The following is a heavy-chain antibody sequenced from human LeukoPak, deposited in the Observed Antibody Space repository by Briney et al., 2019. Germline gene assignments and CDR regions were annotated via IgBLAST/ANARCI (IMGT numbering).Heavy chain of an antibody. CDR1: GFSFSRYS. J-gene: IGHJ4*02. V-gene: IGHV3-48*01. D-gene: IGHD3-10*01. CDR2: ISSSSSNI. Sequence: PGGSLRLSCAASGFSFSRYSMNWVRQAPGKGLEWVSYISSSSSNIYYADSVKGRFTTSRDNAKNSLYLQMNSLRAEDTAVYYCARARGFFDYWGQGTLVTVSS. CDR3: ARARGFFDY.